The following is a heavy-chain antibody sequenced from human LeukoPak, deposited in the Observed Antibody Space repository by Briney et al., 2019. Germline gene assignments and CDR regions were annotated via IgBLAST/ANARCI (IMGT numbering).Heavy chain of an antibody. Sequence: SETLSLTCTVSGSSISSYYWSLIRQPPGKGLEWIGYIYYSGSTNYNPSLKSRVTISVDTSKNQFSLKLSSVTAADTAVYYCARSYVKGWFDPWGQGTLVTVSS. D-gene: IGHD3-16*01. CDR1: GSSISSYY. CDR3: ARSYVKGWFDP. CDR2: IYYSGST. J-gene: IGHJ5*02. V-gene: IGHV4-59*08.